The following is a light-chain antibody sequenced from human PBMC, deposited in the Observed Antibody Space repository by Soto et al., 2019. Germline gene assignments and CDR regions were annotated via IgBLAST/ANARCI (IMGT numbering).Light chain of an antibody. J-gene: IGKJ3*01. Sequence: DIQMTQSPSTLSASIGDRVTITCRASQSISSWLAWYQQKPGKAPNLLIYTASNLESGVPSRFSGSGSGTEFTLTISSLQPDDFATYYCQQYHSYPLTFGAGTKVDIK. CDR1: QSISSW. V-gene: IGKV1-5*03. CDR3: QQYHSYPLT. CDR2: TAS.